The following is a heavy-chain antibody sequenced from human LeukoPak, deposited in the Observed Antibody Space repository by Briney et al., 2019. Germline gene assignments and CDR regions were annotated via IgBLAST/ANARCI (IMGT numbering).Heavy chain of an antibody. CDR2: IKHSGST. CDR1: GGSFSGYY. CDR3: ARGRITIFGVVSPTFDY. D-gene: IGHD3-3*01. V-gene: IGHV4-34*01. Sequence: SETLSLTCAVYGGSFSGYYWSWIRQPPGKGLEWIGEIKHSGSTNYNPSLKSRVTISVDTSKNQFSLKLSSVTAADTAVYYCARGRITIFGVVSPTFDYWGQGTLVTVSS. J-gene: IGHJ4*02.